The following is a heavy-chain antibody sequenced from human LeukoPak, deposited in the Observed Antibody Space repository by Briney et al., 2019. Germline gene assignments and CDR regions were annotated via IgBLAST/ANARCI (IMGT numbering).Heavy chain of an antibody. Sequence: GGSLRLFCAASGFSFSNYRITWVRQAPGKGLEWVSAITRSSGHIYYADSVKGRFTISGDDSKKSVYLQMNSLRADDTAVYYCTRGAIVGTVYYFDSWGQGTLVTVSS. CDR2: ITRSSGHI. V-gene: IGHV3-21*01. D-gene: IGHD1-26*01. CDR3: TRGAIVGTVYYFDS. J-gene: IGHJ4*02. CDR1: GFSFSNYR.